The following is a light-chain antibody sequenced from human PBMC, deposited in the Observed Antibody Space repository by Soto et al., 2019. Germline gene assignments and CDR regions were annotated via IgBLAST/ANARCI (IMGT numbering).Light chain of an antibody. J-gene: IGKJ2*01. Sequence: DIVMTQSPGSLSASPGESVTLSCRASQSVGSTLAWYQHQPGQAPRVLIYGSSTRATGIPDRFSGSGSGTDFTLTINSLQSEDFAVYYCQQDSNWPPYTFGQRTKLEMK. CDR1: QSVGST. V-gene: IGKV3-15*01. CDR2: GSS. CDR3: QQDSNWPPYT.